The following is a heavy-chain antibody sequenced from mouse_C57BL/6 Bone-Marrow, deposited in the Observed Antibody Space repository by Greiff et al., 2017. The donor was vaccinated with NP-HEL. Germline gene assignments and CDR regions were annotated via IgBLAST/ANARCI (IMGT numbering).Heavy chain of an antibody. CDR1: GYTFTSYT. J-gene: IGHJ4*01. CDR3: ARLSYDYFYYAMDY. V-gene: IGHV1-4*01. D-gene: IGHD2-4*01. CDR2: INPSSGYT. Sequence: QVQLQQSGAELARPGASVKMSCKASGYTFTSYTMHWVNQRPGQGLEWIGYINPSSGYTKYNQKFKDKATLTADKSSSTAYMQLSSLTSEDSAVYYCARLSYDYFYYAMDYWGQGTSVTVSS.